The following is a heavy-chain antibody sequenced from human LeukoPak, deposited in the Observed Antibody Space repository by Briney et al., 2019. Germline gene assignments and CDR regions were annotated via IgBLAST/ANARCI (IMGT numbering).Heavy chain of an antibody. CDR3: ARDTCSSTSCYTSWFDP. CDR2: MNPNSGNT. D-gene: IGHD2-2*02. Sequence: ASVKVSCKASGYTFTSYDINWVRQATGQGLEWMGWMNPNSGNTGYAQKFQGRVTMTRNTSISTAYMELSSLRSDDTAVYYCARDTCSSTSCYTSWFDPWGQGTLVTVSS. CDR1: GYTFTSYD. V-gene: IGHV1-8*01. J-gene: IGHJ5*02.